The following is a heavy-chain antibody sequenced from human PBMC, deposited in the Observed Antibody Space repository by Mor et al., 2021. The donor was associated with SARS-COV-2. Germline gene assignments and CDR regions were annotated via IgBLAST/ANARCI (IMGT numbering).Heavy chain of an antibody. D-gene: IGHD3-3*01. CDR3: AREGRFLEWLLSNSYYYYMDV. CDR1: GDYY. V-gene: IGHV4-30-4*01. CDR2: IYYSGST. J-gene: IGHJ6*03. Sequence: GDYYWSWIRQPPGKGLEWIGYIYYSGSTYYNPSLKSRVTISVDTSKNQLSLKLSSVTAADTAVYYCAREGRFLEWLLSNSYYYYMDVWGKGTTVT.